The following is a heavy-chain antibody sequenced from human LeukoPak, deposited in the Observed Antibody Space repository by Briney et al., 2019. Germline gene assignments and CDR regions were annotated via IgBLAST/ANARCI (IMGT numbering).Heavy chain of an antibody. J-gene: IGHJ4*02. D-gene: IGHD6-25*01. V-gene: IGHV3-33*08. Sequence: GGSLRLSCAASGFSFSAYWMTWVRQAPGKGLEWVAVIWYDGSRKYYADSVKGRFTISRDNSKNTPWLQMNSLRAEDTAVYYCARDDGSASGDYWGQGTLVTVSS. CDR3: ARDDGSASGDY. CDR2: IWYDGSRK. CDR1: GFSFSAYW.